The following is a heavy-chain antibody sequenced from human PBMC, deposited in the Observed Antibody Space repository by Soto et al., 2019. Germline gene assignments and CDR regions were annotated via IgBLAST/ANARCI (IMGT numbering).Heavy chain of an antibody. V-gene: IGHV3-48*02. Sequence: EVQLVESGGGLVQPGGSLRLSCAASGFTFSSYSMNWVRQAPGKGLEWVSYINSGSDTIYYADSVKGRFTISRDNAKNSLFLHLNSLRDEDTAVYYCAEDILRYYSGTTCYSYYFDYGGQGTLVTVSS. CDR1: GFTFSSYS. CDR2: INSGSDTI. D-gene: IGHD2-2*01. J-gene: IGHJ4*02. CDR3: AEDILRYYSGTTCYSYYFDY.